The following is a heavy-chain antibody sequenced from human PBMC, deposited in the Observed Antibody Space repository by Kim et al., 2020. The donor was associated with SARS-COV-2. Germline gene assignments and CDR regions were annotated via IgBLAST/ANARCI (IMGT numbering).Heavy chain of an antibody. CDR1: GGSISSYY. CDR3: ARVKPYYYDSSGYYAPYAFDI. V-gene: IGHV4-4*07. J-gene: IGHJ3*02. D-gene: IGHD3-22*01. Sequence: SETLSLTCTVSGGSISSYYWSWIRQPAGKGLEWIGRIYTSGSTNYNPSLKSRVTMSVDTSKNQFSLKLSSVTAADTAVYYCARVKPYYYDSSGYYAPYAFDIWGQGTMVTVSS. CDR2: IYTSGST.